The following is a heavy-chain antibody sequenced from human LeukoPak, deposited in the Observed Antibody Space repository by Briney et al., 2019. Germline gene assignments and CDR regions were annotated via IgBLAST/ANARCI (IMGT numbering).Heavy chain of an antibody. CDR3: ARVDLLWFGELQFDY. CDR2: INPNSGGT. Sequence: ASVKVSCKASGYTFTGYYMHWVRQAPGQGLEWMGRINPNSGGTNYAQKFQGRVTMTRDTSISTAYMELSRLRSDDTAVYYCARVDLLWFGELQFDYWGQGTLVTVSS. D-gene: IGHD3-10*01. J-gene: IGHJ4*02. CDR1: GYTFTGYY. V-gene: IGHV1-2*06.